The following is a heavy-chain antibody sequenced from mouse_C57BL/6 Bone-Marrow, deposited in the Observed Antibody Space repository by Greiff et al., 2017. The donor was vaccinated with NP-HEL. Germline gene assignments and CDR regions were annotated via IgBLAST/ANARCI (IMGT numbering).Heavy chain of an antibody. Sequence: QVQLQQPGAELERPGTSVKLSCKASGYTFTSYWMHWVKQRPGQGLEWIGVIDPSDSYTNYNQKFKGKATLTVDTSSSTAYMPLSSLTSEDSAVYYCARGELLPRFAYWGQGTLVTVSA. CDR1: GYTFTSYW. V-gene: IGHV1-59*01. CDR3: ARGELLPRFAY. CDR2: IDPSDSYT. D-gene: IGHD2-12*01. J-gene: IGHJ3*01.